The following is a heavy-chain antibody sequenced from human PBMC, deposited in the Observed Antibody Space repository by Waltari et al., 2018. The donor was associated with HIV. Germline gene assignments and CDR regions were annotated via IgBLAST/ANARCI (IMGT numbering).Heavy chain of an antibody. CDR1: GFTLNSVW. CDR2: IKTKGDGGAT. D-gene: IGHD3-10*01. Sequence: EVQLVESGGDLLKPGGCLRLSCAASGFTLNSVWMSWVRQAPWKGLDGVGLIKTKGDGGATDYAAAVKGRFPSSRDDSKNTVYLQMNSLKIEDTAVYYCTSEEDYGSGSHFDYWGQGTLVTVSS. J-gene: IGHJ4*02. CDR3: TSEEDYGSGSHFDY. V-gene: IGHV3-15*01.